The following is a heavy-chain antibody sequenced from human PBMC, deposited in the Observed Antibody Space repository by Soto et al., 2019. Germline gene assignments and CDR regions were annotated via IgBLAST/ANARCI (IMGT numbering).Heavy chain of an antibody. CDR1: GFIFSRSS. CDR2: IGTSGSYI. D-gene: IGHD2-8*02. Sequence: GGSLRLSFAVSGFIFSRSSMNWACQAQGKGLEWVSSIGTSGSYIYDTDSVKGRFTISRDNTKDSLYLQMNSLKTEDTAVYYCTRAVPRTGGYYYYGMDVWGQGTTVTVSS. V-gene: IGHV3-21*04. CDR3: TRAVPRTGGYYYYGMDV. J-gene: IGHJ6*02.